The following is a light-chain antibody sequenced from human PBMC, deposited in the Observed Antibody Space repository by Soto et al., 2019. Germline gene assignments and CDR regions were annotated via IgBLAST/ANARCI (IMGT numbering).Light chain of an antibody. V-gene: IGKV1-39*01. CDR3: QQANSFPLT. CDR2: AAS. J-gene: IGKJ4*01. CDR1: QSISTY. Sequence: IHMTQSPSSMSASVGDRVTITCRASQSISTYLNWYQQKQGKAPKLLIYAASSLQSGVPSRFSGSGYGTDFNLTISSLQPEDFATYYCQQANSFPLTFGGGTKVDIK.